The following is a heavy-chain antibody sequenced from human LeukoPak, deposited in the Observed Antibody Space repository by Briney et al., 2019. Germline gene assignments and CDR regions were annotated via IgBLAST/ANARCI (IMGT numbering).Heavy chain of an antibody. Sequence: AGGSLRLSCAASGFTFSSYSMNWVRQAPGNGLEWVSSISSSSSYIYYADSVKGRFTISRDNAKNSLYLQMNSLRAEDTAVYYCARGIRTVVTPRWFDPWGQGTLVTVSS. CDR2: ISSSSSYI. D-gene: IGHD4-23*01. CDR1: GFTFSSYS. V-gene: IGHV3-21*01. CDR3: ARGIRTVVTPRWFDP. J-gene: IGHJ5*02.